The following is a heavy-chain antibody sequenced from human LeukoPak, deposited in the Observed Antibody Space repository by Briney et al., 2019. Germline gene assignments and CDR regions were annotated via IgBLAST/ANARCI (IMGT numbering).Heavy chain of an antibody. CDR2: IYHSGST. V-gene: IGHV4-38-2*02. Sequence: KPSETLSLTCTVSGYSISSGYYWGWIRQPPGKGLEWIGSIYHSGSTNYNPSLKSRVTISVDTSKNQFSLKLSSVTAADTAVYYCARVGRASSGWAYYYYGMDVWGQGTTVTVSS. CDR3: ARVGRASSGWAYYYYGMDV. J-gene: IGHJ6*02. CDR1: GYSISSGYY. D-gene: IGHD6-19*01.